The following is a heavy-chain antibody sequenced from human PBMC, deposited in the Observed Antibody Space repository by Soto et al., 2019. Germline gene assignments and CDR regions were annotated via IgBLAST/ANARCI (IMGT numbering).Heavy chain of an antibody. Sequence: PGGSLRLSCAASGFTFSSYWMSWVRQAPGKGLEWVANIKQDGSEKYYVDSVKGRFTISRDNAKNSLYLQMNSLRAEDTAVYYRARDPSVVVVAATPYYYYGMDVWGQGTTVTVSS. V-gene: IGHV3-7*01. J-gene: IGHJ6*02. CDR3: ARDPSVVVVAATPYYYYGMDV. CDR1: GFTFSSYW. D-gene: IGHD2-15*01. CDR2: IKQDGSEK.